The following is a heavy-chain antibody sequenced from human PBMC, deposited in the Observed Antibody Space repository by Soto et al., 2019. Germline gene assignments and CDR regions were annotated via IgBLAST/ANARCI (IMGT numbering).Heavy chain of an antibody. V-gene: IGHV6-1*01. Sequence: SQTLSLTCAISGDSVSSNSAAWNWIRQSPSRGLEWLGRTYYRSKWYNDYAVSVKSRITINPNTSKNQFSLQLNSVTPEDTAVYYCARVYYGSGSYYNGRMGYYYYMDVWGKGTTVTVSS. CDR2: TYYRSKWYN. CDR1: GDSVSSNSAA. J-gene: IGHJ6*03. CDR3: ARVYYGSGSYYNGRMGYYYYMDV. D-gene: IGHD3-10*01.